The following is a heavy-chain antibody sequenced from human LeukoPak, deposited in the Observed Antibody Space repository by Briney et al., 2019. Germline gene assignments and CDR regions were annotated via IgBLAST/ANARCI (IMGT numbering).Heavy chain of an antibody. CDR3: ARTGNWGYHYYYYYRDV. D-gene: IGHD7-27*01. Sequence: SETLSLTCTVSGGSISSSSYYWGWIRQPPGKGLEWIGSIYYSGSTYYNPSLKSRVTISVDTSKNQFSLKLSSVTAADTAVYYCARTGNWGYHYYYYYRDVGGKGTTVPVPS. V-gene: IGHV4-39*07. CDR1: GGSISSSSYY. J-gene: IGHJ6*03. CDR2: IYYSGST.